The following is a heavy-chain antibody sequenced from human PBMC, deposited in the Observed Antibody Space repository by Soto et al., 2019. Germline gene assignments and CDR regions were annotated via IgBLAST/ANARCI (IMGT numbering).Heavy chain of an antibody. V-gene: IGHV3-30-3*01. CDR2: ISYDGSNK. CDR3: ARANPGPDYFDY. CDR1: GFTFSSYA. Sequence: GGSLRLSCAASGFTFSSYAMHWVRQAPGKGLEWVAVISYDGSNKYYADSVKGRFTISRDNSKNTLYLQMNSLRAEDTAVYYCARANPGPDYFDYWGQGTLVTVSS. J-gene: IGHJ4*02.